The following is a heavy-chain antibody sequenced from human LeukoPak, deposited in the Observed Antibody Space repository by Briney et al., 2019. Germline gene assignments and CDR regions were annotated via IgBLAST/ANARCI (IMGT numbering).Heavy chain of an antibody. Sequence: ASVKVSCKPSGYTFTSYDINWVRQDTGQGLEWMVWMNPNSGNTGYAQKFQGRVTMTRNTSISTAYMELSSLRSEDTAVYYCVTANYYYGMDVWGQGTTVTVSS. CDR3: VTANYYYGMDV. CDR1: GYTFTSYD. D-gene: IGHD1-14*01. V-gene: IGHV1-8*01. J-gene: IGHJ6*02. CDR2: MNPNSGNT.